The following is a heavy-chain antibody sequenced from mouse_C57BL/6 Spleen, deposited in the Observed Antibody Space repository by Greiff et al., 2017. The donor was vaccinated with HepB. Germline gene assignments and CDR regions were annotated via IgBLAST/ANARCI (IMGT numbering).Heavy chain of an antibody. J-gene: IGHJ3*01. D-gene: IGHD4-1*01. CDR3: ARPGTGPFFAY. Sequence: QVQLQQSGPELVKPGASVKISCKASGYAFSSSWMNWVKQRPGKGLEWIGRIYPGDGDTNYNGKFKGKATLTADKSSSTAYMQLSSLTSEDSAVYFCARPGTGPFFAYWGQGTLVTVSA. CDR2: IYPGDGDT. CDR1: GYAFSSSW. V-gene: IGHV1-82*01.